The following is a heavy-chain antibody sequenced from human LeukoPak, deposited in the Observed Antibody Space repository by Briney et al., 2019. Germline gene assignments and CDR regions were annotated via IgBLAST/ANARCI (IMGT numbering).Heavy chain of an antibody. V-gene: IGHV1-24*01. J-gene: IGHJ3*02. CDR3: ARGEMTTVPDPFDI. CDR1: GYTLTELS. CDR2: FDPEDGET. Sequence: ASVKVSCKVSGYTLTELSMHWVRQAPGKGLEWMGSFDPEDGETIYAQKFQGRVTITADKSTSTAYMELSSLRSEDTAVYYCARGEMTTVPDPFDIWGQGTMVTVSS. D-gene: IGHD4-11*01.